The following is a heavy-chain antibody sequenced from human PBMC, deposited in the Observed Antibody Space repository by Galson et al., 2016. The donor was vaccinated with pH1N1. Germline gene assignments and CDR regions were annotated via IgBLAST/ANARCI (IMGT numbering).Heavy chain of an antibody. CDR3: ARRLWGYDSY. CDR2: INQDGSEI. J-gene: IGHJ4*02. D-gene: IGHD5-12*01. CDR1: GFTFSTYW. Sequence: SLRLSCAASGFTFSTYWMHWVRQAPGKRLEWVANINQDGSEIYYVDSVKGRFTISRDNAKNSVFLQMDSLRAGDTAVYYCARRLWGYDSYWGQGTLVTVSS. V-gene: IGHV3-7*01.